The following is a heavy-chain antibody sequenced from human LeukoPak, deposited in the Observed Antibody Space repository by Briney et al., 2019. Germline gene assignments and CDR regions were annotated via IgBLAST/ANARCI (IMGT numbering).Heavy chain of an antibody. CDR2: INGDGSST. V-gene: IGHV3-74*01. CDR1: GFTFRSYW. J-gene: IGHJ6*02. Sequence: GSLRLSCAASGFTFRSYWMHWVRQVPGKGLVWVSRINGDGSSTSYADSVKGRFTISRDNAKNTLYLQMNSLRAEDTAVCYCARVPLSGPGYYGMDVWGQGTTVTVSS. D-gene: IGHD3-10*01. CDR3: ARVPLSGPGYYGMDV.